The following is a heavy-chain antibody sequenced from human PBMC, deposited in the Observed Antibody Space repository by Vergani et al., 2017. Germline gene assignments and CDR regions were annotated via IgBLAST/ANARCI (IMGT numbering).Heavy chain of an antibody. CDR3: AGEGGCNPVAY. V-gene: IGHV3-11*01. CDR1: VFTFSDYY. J-gene: IGHJ4*02. Sequence: VQLVESGGGLVKPAGSLTLSCAASVFTFSDYYMSWLRQAPRKGLEWVSYISSSGSSIYYADSVKGRFTISRDNAKNSLYLQMNGLRAEDSAVYYCAGEGGCNPVAYWGQGTLVTVSS. D-gene: IGHD4-23*01. CDR2: ISSSGSSI.